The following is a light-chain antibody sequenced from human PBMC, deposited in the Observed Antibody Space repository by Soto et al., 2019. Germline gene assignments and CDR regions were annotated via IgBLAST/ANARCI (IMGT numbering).Light chain of an antibody. V-gene: IGKV1-39*01. Sequence: DIQITHAPSSLSASVLDRVTITFLASQSISVYLNWYQQKPGEAPKVLIYAASRLQSGVPSRFSGSGAGSVFTLTISSLQPEDFATYYCQQSDRTPINCGKGTRLEIK. J-gene: IGKJ5*01. CDR1: QSISVY. CDR3: QQSDRTPIN. CDR2: AAS.